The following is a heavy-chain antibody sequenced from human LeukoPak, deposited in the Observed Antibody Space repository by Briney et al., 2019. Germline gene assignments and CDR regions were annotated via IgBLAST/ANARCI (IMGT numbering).Heavy chain of an antibody. J-gene: IGHJ4*02. CDR1: GFTFSSYW. CDR3: ARPVADTYAPLDY. CDR2: INNDGSSA. D-gene: IGHD6-19*01. V-gene: IGHV3-74*01. Sequence: GGSLRLSCAASGFTFSSYWMYRVRQTPGKGLIYISRINNDGSSANYADSVRGRFTISRDNAENTLYLQMNSLRAEDTAVYYCARPVADTYAPLDYWGQGTLVTVSS.